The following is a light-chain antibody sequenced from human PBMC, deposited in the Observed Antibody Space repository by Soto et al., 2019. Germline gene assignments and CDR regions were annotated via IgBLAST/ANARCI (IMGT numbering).Light chain of an antibody. V-gene: IGLV2-23*01. CDR3: CSFAGGSTYV. CDR1: NRDVGSYNL. Sequence: VLNQASSVAGCPGPKIPLPLPRNNRDVGSYNLVSWYQQHPGKAPKLMISEGGKRPSGVSNRFSGSKSGNTASLTISGLQAEDEADYYCCSFAGGSTYVFGTGTKVTVL. J-gene: IGLJ1*01. CDR2: EGG.